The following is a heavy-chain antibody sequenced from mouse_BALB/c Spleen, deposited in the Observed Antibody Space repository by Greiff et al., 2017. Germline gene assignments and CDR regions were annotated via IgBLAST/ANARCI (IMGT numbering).Heavy chain of an antibody. J-gene: IGHJ4*01. CDR2: INPYNDGT. CDR1: GYTFTSYV. Sequence: VQLQQSGPELVKPGASVKMSCKASGYTFTSYVMHWVKQKPGQGLEWIGYINPYNDGTKYNEKFKGKATLTSDKSSSTAYMELSSLTSEDSAVYYGARGGRYDGYYAMDYWGQGTSVTVSS. D-gene: IGHD2-14*01. CDR3: ARGGRYDGYYAMDY. V-gene: IGHV1-14*01.